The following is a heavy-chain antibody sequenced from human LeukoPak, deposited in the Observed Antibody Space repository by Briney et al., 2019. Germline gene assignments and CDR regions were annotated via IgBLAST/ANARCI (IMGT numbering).Heavy chain of an antibody. CDR2: IWYDGSNK. D-gene: IGHD6-19*01. Sequence: GGSLRLSCAASGFTFSNHGMHWVRQAPGKGPEWVALIWYDGSNKYYGDSVKGRFTISRDNSKNTVYLQMNSLRAEDTGVYYCARDRLEAETDDDYFDYWGQGTLVTVSS. CDR1: GFTFSNHG. J-gene: IGHJ4*02. V-gene: IGHV3-33*01. CDR3: ARDRLEAETDDDYFDY.